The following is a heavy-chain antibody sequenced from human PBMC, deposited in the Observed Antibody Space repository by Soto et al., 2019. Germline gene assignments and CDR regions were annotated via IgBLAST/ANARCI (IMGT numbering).Heavy chain of an antibody. CDR3: ARGSSGWPPLLDY. CDR1: GGPISSYY. CDR2: IYYSGST. Sequence: QVQLQESGPGLVKPSETLSLNCTVSGGPISSYYRSWIRQSPGKGLEWIGYIYYSGSTNYNPSLKSRVTISVDTSKTQFSLELSSVTAADTAVYYCARGSSGWPPLLDYGGQGTLVTVSS. D-gene: IGHD6-19*01. J-gene: IGHJ4*02. V-gene: IGHV4-59*01.